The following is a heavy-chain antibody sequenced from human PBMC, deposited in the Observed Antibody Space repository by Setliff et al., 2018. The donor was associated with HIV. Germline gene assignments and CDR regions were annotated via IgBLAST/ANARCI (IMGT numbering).Heavy chain of an antibody. V-gene: IGHV4-61*08. CDR1: GGSITSGGYY. Sequence: SETLSLTCSVSGGSITSGGYYWSWIRQHPGKGLEWIGYIYTSGTTNYNPSLKSRVTITVATSKTQFSLKLNLVTAADTAVYYCARHKEWETATTGEGGFDPWGQGTLVTVSS. J-gene: IGHJ3*01. CDR2: IYTSGTT. CDR3: ARHKEWETATTGEGGFDP. D-gene: IGHD1-26*01.